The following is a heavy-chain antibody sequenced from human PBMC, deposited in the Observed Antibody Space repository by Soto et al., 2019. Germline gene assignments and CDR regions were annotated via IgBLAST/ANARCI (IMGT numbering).Heavy chain of an antibody. CDR1: GYTFTSYA. V-gene: IGHV1-3*01. D-gene: IGHD3-10*01. CDR3: ALWAVYYHHYVMYV. J-gene: IGHJ6*02. Sequence: ASVKVSCKASGYTFTSYAMHWVRQAPGQRLEWMGWINAGNGNTKYSQKFQGRVTITRDTSASTAYMELSSLRSEDTAVYYCALWAVYYHHYVMYVCGQGTTDTGSS. CDR2: INAGNGNT.